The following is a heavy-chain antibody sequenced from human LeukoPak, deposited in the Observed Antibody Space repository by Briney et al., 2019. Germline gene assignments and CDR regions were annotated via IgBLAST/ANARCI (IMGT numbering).Heavy chain of an antibody. CDR3: AREYCSSTSCYYFDY. D-gene: IGHD2-2*01. V-gene: IGHV3-23*01. Sequence: GGSLRLSCAASGFTFSSYAMSWVRQAPGKGLEWVSAISGSGGSTYYADSVKGRFTISRDNSKNSVYLQMNSLRAEDTDVYYCAREYCSSTSCYYFDYWGQGTLVTVSS. CDR1: GFTFSSYA. CDR2: ISGSGGST. J-gene: IGHJ4*02.